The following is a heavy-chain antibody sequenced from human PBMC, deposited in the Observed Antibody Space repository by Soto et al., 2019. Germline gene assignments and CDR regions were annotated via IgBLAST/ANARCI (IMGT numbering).Heavy chain of an antibody. CDR1: GFTFSNYW. J-gene: IGHJ4*02. CDR2: IKQDGSEK. Sequence: GGSLRLSCAASGFTFSNYWMSWVRQAPGKGLEWVANIKQDGSEKYYVDSVKGRFTISRDNAKNSLYLQMNSLRAEDTAVYYCAREGRAVAGNDYWGQGTLVTVSS. CDR3: AREGRAVAGNDY. D-gene: IGHD6-19*01. V-gene: IGHV3-7*01.